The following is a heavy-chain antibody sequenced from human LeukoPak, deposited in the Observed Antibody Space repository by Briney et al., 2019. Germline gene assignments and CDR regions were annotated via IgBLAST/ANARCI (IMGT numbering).Heavy chain of an antibody. CDR3: ARVAAAGTFPDY. CDR1: GFTFSSYA. D-gene: IGHD6-13*01. Sequence: GGSLRLSCAASGFTFSSYAMSWVRQAPGKGLEWVSSISSSSSYIYYADSVKGRFTISRDNAKNSLYLQMNSLRAEDTAVYYCARVAAAGTFPDYWGQGTLVTVSS. CDR2: ISSSSSYI. J-gene: IGHJ4*02. V-gene: IGHV3-21*01.